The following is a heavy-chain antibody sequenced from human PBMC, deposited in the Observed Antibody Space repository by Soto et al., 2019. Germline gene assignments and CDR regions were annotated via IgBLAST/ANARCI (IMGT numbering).Heavy chain of an antibody. CDR1: GFPLSTYG. CDR2: ITGTGGDT. V-gene: IGHV3-23*01. CDR3: ARIRGYWYGLDV. Sequence: EVQLLESGGGLVQPGGSLRLSCAASGFPLSTYGMSWVLQAPGNGLEWVSSITGTGGDTYYADSVKGRFTSSRDNSNNMLYLQMNSLRVEDTAVYYCARIRGYWYGLDVWGQGTKITVSS. J-gene: IGHJ6*02.